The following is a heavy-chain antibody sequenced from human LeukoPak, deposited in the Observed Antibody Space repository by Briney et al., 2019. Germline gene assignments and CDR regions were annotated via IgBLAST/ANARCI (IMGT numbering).Heavy chain of an antibody. Sequence: GASVKVSCKVSGYTLTELSMHWVRQAPGKGLEWMGGFDPEDGETIYAQKFQGRVTMTEDTSTDTAYMGLSSLRSEDTAVYYCATGWGAEDPPNWFDPWGQGTLVTVSS. V-gene: IGHV1-24*01. CDR1: GYTLTELS. CDR3: ATGWGAEDPPNWFDP. D-gene: IGHD3-16*01. CDR2: FDPEDGET. J-gene: IGHJ5*02.